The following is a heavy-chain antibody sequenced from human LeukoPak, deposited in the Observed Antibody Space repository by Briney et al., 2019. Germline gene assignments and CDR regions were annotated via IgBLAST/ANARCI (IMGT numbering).Heavy chain of an antibody. Sequence: GGSLRLSCAASGFTFSSYAMHWVRQAPGKGLEYVSAISSNGGSTYYANSVKGRFTISRDNSKNTLYLQMGSLRAEDMAVYYCARAGGRYYDFWSGWVTDAFDIWGQGTMVTVSS. D-gene: IGHD3-3*01. V-gene: IGHV3-64*01. CDR1: GFTFSSYA. CDR3: ARAGGRYYDFWSGWVTDAFDI. CDR2: ISSNGGST. J-gene: IGHJ3*02.